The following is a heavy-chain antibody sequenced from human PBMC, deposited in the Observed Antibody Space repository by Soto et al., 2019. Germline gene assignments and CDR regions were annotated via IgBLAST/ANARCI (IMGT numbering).Heavy chain of an antibody. CDR1: GGTYSPYT. Sequence: QVQLVQSGAEVKKPGSSVKVSCKSSGGTYSPYTINWVRQAPGQGLEWMGRIIPFLGVTNYGLKFLARVTITADTATNTAYMELRGMRFEETAVYYCAIDWESSVSTWSFGGLWCRGTLVTVSS. V-gene: IGHV1-69*08. D-gene: IGHD3-16*01. CDR2: IIPFLGVT. J-gene: IGHJ4*02. CDR3: AIDWESSVSTWSFGGL.